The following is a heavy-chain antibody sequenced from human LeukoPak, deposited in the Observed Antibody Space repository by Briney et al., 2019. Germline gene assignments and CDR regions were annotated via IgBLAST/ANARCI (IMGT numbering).Heavy chain of an antibody. Sequence: PSETLSLTCAVSGYSISSGYYWGWIRQPPGKGLEWIGSIYHSGSTYYNPSLKSRVTISVDTSKNQFSLKLSSVTAADTAVYYCARDFEGCCYVPNWLDPWGQGTLVTVSS. J-gene: IGHJ5*02. CDR1: GYSISSGYY. CDR2: IYHSGST. CDR3: ARDFEGCCYVPNWLDP. V-gene: IGHV4-38-2*02. D-gene: IGHD2-15*01.